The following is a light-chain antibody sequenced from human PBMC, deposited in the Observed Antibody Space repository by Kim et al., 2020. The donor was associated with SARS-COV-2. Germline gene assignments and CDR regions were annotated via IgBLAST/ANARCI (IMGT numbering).Light chain of an antibody. CDR1: SSDVGGYNY. J-gene: IGLJ2*01. CDR2: DVS. V-gene: IGLV2-14*03. CDR3: SSYTSSSTLV. Sequence: QSITLSCPGTSSDVGGYNYVSWYHQHPGKAPKLMIYDVSTRPSGVSNRFSGSKSGNTASLTISRLQAEDEADYYCSSYTSSSTLVFGGGTQLTVL.